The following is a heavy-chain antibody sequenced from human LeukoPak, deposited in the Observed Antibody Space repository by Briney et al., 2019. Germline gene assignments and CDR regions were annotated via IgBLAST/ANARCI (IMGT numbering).Heavy chain of an antibody. CDR2: IYYSGST. CDR3: ARAQDYDYVWGSPIFDY. Sequence: SETLSLTCTVSGGSVSSSAYYWGWIRQPPEKGLEWIGNIYYSGSTYYNPSLKSRVTISLDTSKNQFSLKLSSVTAADTAVYYCARAQDYDYVWGSPIFDYWGQGTLVTVSS. J-gene: IGHJ4*02. D-gene: IGHD3-16*01. V-gene: IGHV4-39*07. CDR1: GGSVSSSAYY.